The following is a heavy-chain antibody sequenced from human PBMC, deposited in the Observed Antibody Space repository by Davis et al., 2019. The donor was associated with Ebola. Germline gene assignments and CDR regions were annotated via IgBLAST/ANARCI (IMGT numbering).Heavy chain of an antibody. CDR3: ANMVASTYYFDY. V-gene: IGHV3-23*01. CDR2: ISGSGGST. Sequence: PGGSLRLSCAASGFTFSSYAMSWVRQAPGKGLEWVSAISGSGGSTYYADSVKGRFTISRDNSKNTLYLQMNSLRAEDTAVYYCANMVASTYYFDYWGQGTLVTVSS. J-gene: IGHJ4*02. CDR1: GFTFSSYA. D-gene: IGHD5-12*01.